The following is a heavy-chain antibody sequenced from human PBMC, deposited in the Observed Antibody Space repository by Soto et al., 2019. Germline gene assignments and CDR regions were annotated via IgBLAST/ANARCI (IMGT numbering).Heavy chain of an antibody. D-gene: IGHD3-10*01. Sequence: EVQLLESGGGLVQPGGSLRLSCAASGFTFSSYAMSWVRQAPGKGLGWVSAISGSGGSTYYADTVKGRFTISRDNSKNTLYLQMNSLRAEDTAVYYCAKAGGFGGYWYFDLWGRGTRVTVSS. CDR1: GFTFSSYA. J-gene: IGHJ2*01. CDR2: ISGSGGST. V-gene: IGHV3-23*01. CDR3: AKAGGFGGYWYFDL.